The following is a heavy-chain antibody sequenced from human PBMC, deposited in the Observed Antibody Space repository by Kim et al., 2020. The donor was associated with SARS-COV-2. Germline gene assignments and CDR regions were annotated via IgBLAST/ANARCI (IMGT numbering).Heavy chain of an antibody. J-gene: IGHJ4*02. V-gene: IGHV3-9*01. CDR3: ARDTGGSMDY. CDR2: SI. Sequence: SIDYADSMKGRFIVSRDNPKNSLYLQMNSLRAEDTALYYCARDTGGSMDYWGQGTPVTVSS. D-gene: IGHD3-10*01.